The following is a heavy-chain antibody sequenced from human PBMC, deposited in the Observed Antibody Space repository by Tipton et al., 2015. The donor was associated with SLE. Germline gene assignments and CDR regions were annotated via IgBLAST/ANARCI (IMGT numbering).Heavy chain of an antibody. V-gene: IGHV4-59*08. J-gene: IGHJ4*02. CDR3: ARLARRGYGGDFDY. CDR2: IYYSGST. CDR1: GGSISSYY. D-gene: IGHD3-16*01. Sequence: TLSLTCTVSGGSISSYYWSWIRQPPGKGLEWIGYIYYSGSTNYNPSLKSRVTISVDTSKNQFSLKLSSVTAADTAVYYCARLARRGYGGDFDYWGQGTLVTVSS.